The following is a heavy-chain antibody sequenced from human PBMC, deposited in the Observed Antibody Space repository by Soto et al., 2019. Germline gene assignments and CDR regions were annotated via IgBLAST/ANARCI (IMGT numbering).Heavy chain of an antibody. D-gene: IGHD2-21*02. CDR2: IYYSGST. J-gene: IGHJ6*02. CDR3: ARDLWGYCGTDCYPLDV. Sequence: SETLSLTCTVSGGSISSYYWNWIRQPPGKGLEWIGYIYYSGSTYYNPSLKSRVTISVDRSKNQFSLKLSSVTAADTAVYYCARDLWGYCGTDCYPLDVWGQGTTVTVSS. CDR1: GGSISSYY. V-gene: IGHV4-59*01.